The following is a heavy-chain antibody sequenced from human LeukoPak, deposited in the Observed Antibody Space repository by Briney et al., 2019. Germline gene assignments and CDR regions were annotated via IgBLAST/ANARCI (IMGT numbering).Heavy chain of an antibody. V-gene: IGHV3-11*01. CDR1: GFTFSDYY. D-gene: IGHD3-9*01. Sequence: GGSLRLSCAASGFTFSDYYMSWIRQAPGKGLEWVSYISSSGSTIYYADSVKGRFTISRDNAKNSVYLQMNSLRAEDTAVYYCARGKTYYDILTGYPPSGFQHWGQGTLVTVSS. CDR2: ISSSGSTI. CDR3: ARGKTYYDILTGYPPSGFQH. J-gene: IGHJ1*01.